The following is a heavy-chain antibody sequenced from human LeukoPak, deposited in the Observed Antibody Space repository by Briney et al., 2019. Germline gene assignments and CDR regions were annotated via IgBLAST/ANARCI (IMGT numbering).Heavy chain of an antibody. CDR2: ISYDGSNK. Sequence: QPGRSLRLSCAASGFTFSSYGMHWVRQAPGKGLEWVAVISYDGSNKYYADSVKGRFTISRDNSKNTLYLQMNSLRAEDTAVYYCAKDLGVDGGNFDYWGQGTLVTVSS. J-gene: IGHJ4*02. D-gene: IGHD3-16*01. CDR1: GFTFSSYG. CDR3: AKDLGVDGGNFDY. V-gene: IGHV3-30*18.